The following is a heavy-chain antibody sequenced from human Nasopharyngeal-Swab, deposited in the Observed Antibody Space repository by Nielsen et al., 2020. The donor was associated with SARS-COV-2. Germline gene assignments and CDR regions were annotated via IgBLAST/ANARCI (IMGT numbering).Heavy chain of an antibody. CDR3: ARRGDYYDSSGYMYYFDY. J-gene: IGHJ4*02. V-gene: IGHV1-46*01. CDR2: INPSGGST. Sequence: ASVKVSCEASGYTFTSYYMHWVRQAPGQGLEWMGIINPSGGSTSYAQKFQGRVTMTRDTSTSTVYMELSSLRSEDTAVYYCARRGDYYDSSGYMYYFDYWGQGTLVTVSS. D-gene: IGHD3-22*01. CDR1: GYTFTSYY.